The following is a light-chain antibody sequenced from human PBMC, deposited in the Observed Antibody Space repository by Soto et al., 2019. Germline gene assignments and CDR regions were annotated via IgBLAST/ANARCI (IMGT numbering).Light chain of an antibody. Sequence: EIVMTQSPATLSVSPGERATLSCRASQSVSSNLAWYQQKPGQAPRLLIYGASTTATGIPARFSGSGSGTEFTLTISSLEPEDFAVYYCQQYGSSKVTFGQGTRLEIK. CDR1: QSVSSN. J-gene: IGKJ5*01. CDR2: GAS. CDR3: QQYGSSKVT. V-gene: IGKV3-15*01.